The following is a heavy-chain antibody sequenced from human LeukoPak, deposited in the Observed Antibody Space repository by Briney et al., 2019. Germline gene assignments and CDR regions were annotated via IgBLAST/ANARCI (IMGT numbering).Heavy chain of an antibody. V-gene: IGHV3-30-3*01. Sequence: GGSLRLSCTVSGFTFSSYAIHWVRQAPGKGLEWVAVISYDGNNKYYADSVRGRFTISRDNSKDTLYLQMNSLRAEDTAVYYCARDFSPYTNGWFAGYWGQGTLVTVSS. CDR2: ISYDGNNK. CDR1: GFTFSSYA. J-gene: IGHJ4*02. CDR3: ARDFSPYTNGWFAGY. D-gene: IGHD6-19*01.